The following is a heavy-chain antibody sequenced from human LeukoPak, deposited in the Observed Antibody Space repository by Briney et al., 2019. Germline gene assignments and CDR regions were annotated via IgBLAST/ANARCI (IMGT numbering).Heavy chain of an antibody. V-gene: IGHV3-21*01. CDR3: AIRSRYTFIDVAGVIDS. CDR1: GLTVNNYD. Sequence: GGSLRLSCTASGLTVNNYDLHWVRQAPGKGLEWVSSMSGGGSYKYYADSVKGRFTISRDNAKNSLYLQMDSLSGEDTAVYYCAIRSRYTFIDVAGVIDSWGQGNMVTVSS. J-gene: IGHJ4*02. CDR2: MSGGGSYK. D-gene: IGHD6-19*01.